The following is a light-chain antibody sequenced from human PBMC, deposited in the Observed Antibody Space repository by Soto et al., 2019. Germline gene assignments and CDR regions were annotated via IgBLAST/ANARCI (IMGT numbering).Light chain of an antibody. Sequence: EIVLTQSPGTLSLSPGERATLSCRARQSVGSSYLAWYQQTPGQAPRLLIYGASSRATGIPDRFSGSGSGTDFTLTISRLEPEDFAVYYCQQYGNSPFTFGQGTRLEIK. V-gene: IGKV3-20*01. CDR2: GAS. CDR1: QSVGSSY. J-gene: IGKJ5*01. CDR3: QQYGNSPFT.